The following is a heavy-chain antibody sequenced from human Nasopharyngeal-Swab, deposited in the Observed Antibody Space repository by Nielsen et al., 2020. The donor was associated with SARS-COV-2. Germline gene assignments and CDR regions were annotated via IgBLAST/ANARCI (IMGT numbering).Heavy chain of an antibody. Sequence: GSLRLSCTVSGGSISSYYWSWIRQLPGKGLEWIGYIYYSGSTNYNPSLKSRVTISVDTSKNQFSLKLSSVTAADTAVYYCARAVEDGSGWYWFDPWGQGTLVTVSS. CDR2: IYYSGST. D-gene: IGHD6-19*01. CDR3: ARAVEDGSGWYWFDP. CDR1: GGSISSYY. J-gene: IGHJ5*02. V-gene: IGHV4-59*01.